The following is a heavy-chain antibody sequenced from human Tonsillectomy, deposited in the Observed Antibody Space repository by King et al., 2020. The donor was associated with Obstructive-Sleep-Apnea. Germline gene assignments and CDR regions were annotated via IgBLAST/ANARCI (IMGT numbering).Heavy chain of an antibody. D-gene: IGHD3-10*01. CDR3: AREGSGSRPFDY. CDR2: IYTSGST. Sequence: KLQESGPGLVKPSETLSLMCTVSGGSISSYFWTWIRQPAGKGLEWIGRIYTSGSTNYNPSLNSRFTMSVDMSKNQFSLKLSSVTAADTAVYYCAREGSGSRPFDYWGQGTLVTVSS. J-gene: IGHJ4*02. V-gene: IGHV4-4*07. CDR1: GGSISSYF.